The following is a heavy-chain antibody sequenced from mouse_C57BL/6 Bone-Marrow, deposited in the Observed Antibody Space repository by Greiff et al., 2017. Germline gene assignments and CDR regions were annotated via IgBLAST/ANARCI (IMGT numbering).Heavy chain of an antibody. Sequence: VQLQQSGPELVKPGASVKISCKASGYSFTDYNMNWVKQSNGKSLEWIGVINPNYGTTSYNQKFKGTATLTVDQSSSTAYMQLNSLTSEDSAVYYCARGRAYYSNYGRGLFAYWGQGTLVTVSA. J-gene: IGHJ3*01. CDR3: ARGRAYYSNYGRGLFAY. V-gene: IGHV1-39*01. D-gene: IGHD2-5*01. CDR1: GYSFTDYN. CDR2: INPNYGTT.